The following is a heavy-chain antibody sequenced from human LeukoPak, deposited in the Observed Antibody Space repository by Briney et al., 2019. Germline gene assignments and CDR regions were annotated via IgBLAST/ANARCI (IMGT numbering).Heavy chain of an antibody. J-gene: IGHJ3*02. CDR1: GFTFSSYA. D-gene: IGHD3-22*01. CDR3: AEITMIVVAPGAFDI. Sequence: GGSLRLSCAASGFTFSSYAMSWVRQAPGKGLEWVSAISGSGGSTYYADSVKGRFTISRDNSKNTLYLQMNSLRAEDTAVYYCAEITMIVVAPGAFDIWGQGTMVTVSS. V-gene: IGHV3-23*01. CDR2: ISGSGGST.